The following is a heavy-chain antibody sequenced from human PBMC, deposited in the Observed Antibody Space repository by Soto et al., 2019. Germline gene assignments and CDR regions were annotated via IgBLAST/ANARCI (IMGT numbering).Heavy chain of an antibody. Sequence: ASVKVSCKASGGTFSSYAISWVRQAPGQGLEWMGGIIPIFGTANYAQKLQGRVTITADKSTSTAYMELSSLRSEDTAVYYCARDPGYSSGWYHTYYYYGMDVWGQGTTVTVSS. CDR1: GGTFSSYA. CDR3: ARDPGYSSGWYHTYYYYGMDV. J-gene: IGHJ6*02. CDR2: IIPIFGTA. V-gene: IGHV1-69*06. D-gene: IGHD6-19*01.